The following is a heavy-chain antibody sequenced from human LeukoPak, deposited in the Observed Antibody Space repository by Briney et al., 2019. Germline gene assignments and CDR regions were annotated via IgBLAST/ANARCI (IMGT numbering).Heavy chain of an antibody. V-gene: IGHV1-69*06. CDR3: ARDETRYSYGSSY. CDR2: IIPIFGTA. D-gene: IGHD5-18*01. J-gene: IGHJ4*02. Sequence: SVKISCKASGGTFSSYAISWVRQAPGQGLEWMGGIIPIFGTANYAQKFQGRVTITADKSTSTAYMELSSLRSEDTAVYYCARDETRYSYGSSYWGQGTLVTVSS. CDR1: GGTFSSYA.